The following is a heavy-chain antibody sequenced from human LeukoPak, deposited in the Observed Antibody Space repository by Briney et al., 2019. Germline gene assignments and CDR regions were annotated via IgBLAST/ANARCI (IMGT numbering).Heavy chain of an antibody. V-gene: IGHV3-33*01. Sequence: PGGSLRLSCAASGFTFSSYGMHWVRQAPGKGLEWVAVIWYGGSNKYYADSVKGRFTISRDNSKNTLYLQMNSLRAEDTAVYYCAREDFIAAAGLDYWGQGTLVTVSS. CDR2: IWYGGSNK. D-gene: IGHD6-13*01. CDR3: AREDFIAAAGLDY. J-gene: IGHJ4*02. CDR1: GFTFSSYG.